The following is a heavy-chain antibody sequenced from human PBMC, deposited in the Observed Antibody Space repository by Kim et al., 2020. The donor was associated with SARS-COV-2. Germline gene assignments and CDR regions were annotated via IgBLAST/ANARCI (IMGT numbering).Heavy chain of an antibody. V-gene: IGHV1-3*01. J-gene: IGHJ6*02. Sequence: ASVKVSCKASGYTFTSYAMHWVRQAPGQRLEWMGWINAGNGNTKYSQKFQGRVTITRDTSASTAYMELSSLRSEDTAVYYCARMGRGGCSSTSCYASMDYYYGMDVWGQGTTVTVSS. CDR2: INAGNGNT. CDR1: GYTFTSYA. CDR3: ARMGRGGCSSTSCYASMDYYYGMDV. D-gene: IGHD2-2*01.